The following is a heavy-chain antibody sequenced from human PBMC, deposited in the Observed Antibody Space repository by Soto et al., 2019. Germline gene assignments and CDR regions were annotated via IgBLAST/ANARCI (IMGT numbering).Heavy chain of an antibody. D-gene: IGHD6-13*01. Sequence: QVQLVQSGAEVTKPGASVKVSCKASGYTFTSYDINWVRQATGQGLEWMGWMNPNSGNTGYAQKFQGRVTMTRNTSISTAYMELSSLRSEDTAVYYCARGTAAAQNYFYYMDVWGKGTTVTVSS. CDR3: ARGTAAAQNYFYYMDV. J-gene: IGHJ6*03. CDR2: MNPNSGNT. V-gene: IGHV1-8*01. CDR1: GYTFTSYD.